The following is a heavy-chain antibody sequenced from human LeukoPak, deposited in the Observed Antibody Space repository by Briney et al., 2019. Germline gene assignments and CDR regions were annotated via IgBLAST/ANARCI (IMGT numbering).Heavy chain of an antibody. CDR3: ARDGTFIVGASNFDY. V-gene: IGHV1-69*04. Sequence: ASVKVSCKASGGTFSSYAISWVRQAPGQGLEWMGRIIPILGIANYAQKLQGRVTMTTDTSTSTAYMELRSLRSDDTAVYYCARDGTFIVGASNFDYWGQGTLVTVSS. CDR2: IIPILGIA. CDR1: GGTFSSYA. J-gene: IGHJ4*02. D-gene: IGHD1-26*01.